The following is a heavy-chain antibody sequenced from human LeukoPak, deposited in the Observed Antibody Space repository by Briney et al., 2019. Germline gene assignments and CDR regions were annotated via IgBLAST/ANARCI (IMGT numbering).Heavy chain of an antibody. Sequence: SETLSLTCAVYGGSFSSYYWIWIRHPPGKGLEWIGEINHSGSTNYNPPLKSRVTISVDTSKNQFSLKLSSVTAADTAVYYCARGRTTVRDFDYWGQGTLVTVSS. J-gene: IGHJ4*02. D-gene: IGHD4-17*01. CDR2: INHSGST. CDR3: ARGRTTVRDFDY. CDR1: GGSFSSYY. V-gene: IGHV4-34*01.